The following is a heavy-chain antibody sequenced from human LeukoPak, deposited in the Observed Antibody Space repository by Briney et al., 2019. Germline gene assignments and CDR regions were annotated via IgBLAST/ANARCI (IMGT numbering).Heavy chain of an antibody. CDR1: GYTFTSYW. Sequence: GASVKVSCKASGYTFTSYWIGWVRQMPGKGLEWMGIIYPGDSDTRYSPSFQGQVTISADKSISTAYLQWSSLKASDTAMYYCARPWVVRGLLLAFDIWGQGTMVTVSS. J-gene: IGHJ3*02. CDR3: ARPWVVRGLLLAFDI. V-gene: IGHV5-51*01. CDR2: IYPGDSDT. D-gene: IGHD3-10*01.